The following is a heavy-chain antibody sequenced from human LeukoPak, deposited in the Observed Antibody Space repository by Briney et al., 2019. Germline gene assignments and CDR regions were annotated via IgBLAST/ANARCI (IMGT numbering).Heavy chain of an antibody. CDR3: ARQNYDILTGFSRFDP. Sequence: PSETLSLTCAVYGGSFSGYYWSWIRQPPGKGLEWIGEINHSGSTNYNPSLKSRVTISVDTSKNQFSLKLSSVTAADTAVYYCARQNYDILTGFSRFDPWGQGTLVTVSS. V-gene: IGHV4-34*01. J-gene: IGHJ5*02. CDR2: INHSGST. CDR1: GGSFSGYY. D-gene: IGHD3-9*01.